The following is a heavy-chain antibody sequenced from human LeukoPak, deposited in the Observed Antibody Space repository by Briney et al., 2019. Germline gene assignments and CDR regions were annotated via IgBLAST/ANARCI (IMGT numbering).Heavy chain of an antibody. CDR1: GFIFNIYG. CDR3: ARDPGYESWSHFWGGMDV. J-gene: IGHJ6*04. CDR2: ISNDGGGT. V-gene: IGHV3-23*01. Sequence: GGSLRLSCAASGFIFNIYGLVWVRQAPGKGLEWVSAISNDGGGTTYADFVKGRFSVSRDNSKNTLFLQMNSLRDDDTAVYYCARDPGYESWSHFWGGMDVWGNGTTVIVSS. D-gene: IGHD3-3*02.